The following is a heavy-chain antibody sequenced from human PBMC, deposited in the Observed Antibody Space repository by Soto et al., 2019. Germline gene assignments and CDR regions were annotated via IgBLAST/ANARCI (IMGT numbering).Heavy chain of an antibody. J-gene: IGHJ4*02. V-gene: IGHV3-30*04. CDR1: RFTFSRYA. D-gene: IGHD3-22*01. CDR3: AKDGYFDTYYFDH. CDR2: ISYDGRQK. Sequence: QVQLVESGGGVFQPRRALRLSCAASRFTFSRYAMHWVRQAPGKGLEWVAVISYDGRQKHYVDSVKGRFTISRDESDNTLYLQMSSLRPEDTAVYYCAKDGYFDTYYFDHWGQGTLVTVSS.